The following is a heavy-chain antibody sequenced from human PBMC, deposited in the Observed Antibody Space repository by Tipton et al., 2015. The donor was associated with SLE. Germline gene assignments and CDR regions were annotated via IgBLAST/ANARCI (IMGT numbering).Heavy chain of an antibody. CDR1: GFTFSSYW. J-gene: IGHJ6*03. D-gene: IGHD4-11*01. CDR3: ARGTDYTGHYYMDV. CDR2: INTDGSST. V-gene: IGHV3-74*01. Sequence: SLRLSCAASGFTFSSYWMHWVRQAPGKGLVWVSRINTDGSSTNYADSVKGRFTISRDNAKKTLYLQMNSLRVEDTGVYYCARGTDYTGHYYMDVWGQGTTVTVSS.